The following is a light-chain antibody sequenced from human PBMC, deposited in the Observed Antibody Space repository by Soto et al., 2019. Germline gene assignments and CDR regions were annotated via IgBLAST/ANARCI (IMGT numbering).Light chain of an antibody. V-gene: IGKV3-11*01. CDR1: QRFSSY. J-gene: IGKJ5*01. CDR3: QRRGNGPIT. CDR2: DAS. Sequence: EIVLTQAPATLPLSRGEKATLSYRARQRFSSYLAWYQLKPCQDPRLLIYDASNRASGIPARFSGRVSGTDFTVTVCSQDPEDCAVFQCQRRGNGPITVGQGTRLEIK.